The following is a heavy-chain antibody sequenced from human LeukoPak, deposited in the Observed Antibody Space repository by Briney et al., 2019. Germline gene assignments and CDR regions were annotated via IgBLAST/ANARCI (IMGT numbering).Heavy chain of an antibody. Sequence: SETLSLTCAVYGGSFSGYYWSWIRQPPGKGLEWIGEINHSGSTNYNPSLKSRVTISVDTSKNQFSLKLSSVTAADTAVYYCARHDIVVVPAAKDFDYWGQGTLVTVSS. V-gene: IGHV4-34*01. J-gene: IGHJ4*02. CDR1: GGSFSGYY. D-gene: IGHD2-2*01. CDR3: ARHDIVVVPAAKDFDY. CDR2: INHSGST.